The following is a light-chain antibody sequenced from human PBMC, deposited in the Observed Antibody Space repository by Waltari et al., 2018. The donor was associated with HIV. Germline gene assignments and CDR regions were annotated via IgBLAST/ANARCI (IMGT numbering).Light chain of an antibody. Sequence: EIVLTQSPGTLSLSPGERATLSCRASQSVSSRSLAWYQQRPGQAPRLLISGASSRATGIPDRFSGSGSGTDFNLTISRLEPEDFAVYYCQQYGTSPRTFGQGTKVEIK. CDR3: QQYGTSPRT. V-gene: IGKV3-20*01. CDR2: GAS. CDR1: QSVSSRS. J-gene: IGKJ1*01.